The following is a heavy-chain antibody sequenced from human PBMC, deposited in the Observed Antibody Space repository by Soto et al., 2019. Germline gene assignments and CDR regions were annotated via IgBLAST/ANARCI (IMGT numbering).Heavy chain of an antibody. J-gene: IGHJ3*02. CDR1: GGTFSTDA. CDR2: ILPIFGTA. Sequence: QVKLVQSGAEVKKPGSSVKVSCKASGGTFSTDAINWVRQAPGQGPEWMGGILPIFGTADYAQKFQGRVTITADVSTTTAYMELSSLRSEDTAVYYCARGHDYGGNSDAFDIWGQGTMVTVSS. CDR3: ARGHDYGGNSDAFDI. V-gene: IGHV1-69*12. D-gene: IGHD2-21*02.